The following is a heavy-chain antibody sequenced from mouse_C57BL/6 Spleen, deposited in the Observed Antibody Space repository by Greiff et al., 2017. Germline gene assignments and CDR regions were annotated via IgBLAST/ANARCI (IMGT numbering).Heavy chain of an antibody. Sequence: VQLQQSGPELVKPGASVKISCKASGSSFTGYYMNWVKQSPEKSLEWIGEINPSTGGTTYNQKFKAKATLTVDKSSSTAYMQLKSLTSEDSAVYYCARGYDFSWFAYWGQGTLVTVSA. CDR3: ARGYDFSWFAY. J-gene: IGHJ3*01. CDR2: INPSTGGT. V-gene: IGHV1-42*01. D-gene: IGHD2-4*01. CDR1: GSSFTGYY.